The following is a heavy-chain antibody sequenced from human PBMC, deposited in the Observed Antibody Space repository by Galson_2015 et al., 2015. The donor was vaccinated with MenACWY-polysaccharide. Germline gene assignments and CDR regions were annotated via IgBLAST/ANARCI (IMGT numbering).Heavy chain of an antibody. V-gene: IGHV3-30-3*01. CDR3: ARDYCSRTSCYGMDV. Sequence: SLRLSCAASGFTFSRYAMHWVRQAPGEGLEWVAVISYDATNKYYAESVKGRFTISRDNSKNTMYVQMNSLRAEDTAIYYCARDYCSRTSCYGMDVWGQGTTV. J-gene: IGHJ6*02. CDR2: ISYDATNK. D-gene: IGHD2-2*01. CDR1: GFTFSRYA.